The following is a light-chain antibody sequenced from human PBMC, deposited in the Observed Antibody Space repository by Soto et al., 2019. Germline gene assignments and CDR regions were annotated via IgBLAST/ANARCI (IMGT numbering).Light chain of an antibody. CDR1: SSDVGGYNY. V-gene: IGLV2-14*01. CDR2: XVX. Sequence: QSVLTQPASVSGSPGQSITISCTGTSSDVGGYNYVSWYQQHPGKAPKLMIXXVXNRXXXXXXXFSGSKSGNTASLTLSGXXXXXXXXYYCSSYTSSTVLFGGGTKLTVL. J-gene: IGLJ2*01. CDR3: SSYTSSTVL.